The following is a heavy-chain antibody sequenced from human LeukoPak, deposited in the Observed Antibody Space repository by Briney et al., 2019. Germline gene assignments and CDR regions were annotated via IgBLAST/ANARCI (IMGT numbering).Heavy chain of an antibody. V-gene: IGHV3-30-3*01. D-gene: IGHD6-19*01. CDR1: GFAFSSYA. J-gene: IGHJ4*02. CDR3: ARDTSGWYDY. CDR2: VSYDGGSK. Sequence: GGSLRLSCAASGFAFSSYAMHWVRQGPGKGLEWVALVSYDGGSKYYADSVKGRITISRDNSKNTLHLQMNSLRTEDTAVYYCARDTSGWYDYWGQGTLVTVSS.